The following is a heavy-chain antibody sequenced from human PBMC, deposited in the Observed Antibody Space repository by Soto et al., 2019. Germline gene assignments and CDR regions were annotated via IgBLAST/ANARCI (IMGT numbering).Heavy chain of an antibody. J-gene: IGHJ5*01. CDR3: ASIFIAVDGTGGFHS. CDR1: GGTFSSYT. D-gene: IGHD6-19*01. CDR2: IIPILGIA. Sequence: SVKVSFKASGGTFSSYTISWVRQAPGQGLEWMGRIIPILGIANYAQKFQGRVTITADKSTCTAYMELSSLRSEDTAVYYCASIFIAVDGTGGFHSWGQGTLVTVSS. V-gene: IGHV1-69*02.